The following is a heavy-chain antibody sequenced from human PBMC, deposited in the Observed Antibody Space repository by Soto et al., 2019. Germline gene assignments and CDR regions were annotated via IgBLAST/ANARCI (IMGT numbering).Heavy chain of an antibody. J-gene: IGHJ3*02. V-gene: IGHV1-46*01. CDR1: GYTFTRYN. D-gene: IGHD3-10*01. CDR3: ARDLPRDLVRGSFDI. CDR2: IDTRGGSA. Sequence: QAQLVQSGAEVKKPGASANISCKASGYTFTRYNIHWVRQAAGQGLEWMGIIDTRGGSADYTQRFQGRVTMTRDTSTGTVYMEPSSLGSEDTAVYYCARDLPRDLVRGSFDIWGQGTMVTVSS.